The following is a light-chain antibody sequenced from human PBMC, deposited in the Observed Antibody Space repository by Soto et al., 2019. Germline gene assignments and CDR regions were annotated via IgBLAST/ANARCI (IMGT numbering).Light chain of an antibody. CDR3: QQYNTYST. J-gene: IGKJ2*01. CDR1: QSISNW. V-gene: IGKV1-5*03. Sequence: DIQMTQSPSTLSASVGDRIIITCRASQSISNWLAWYQQKPGKAPKLLIYKAPSLESGVPSRFSGSGSGTEFTLTISGLQPDDFATYYCQQYNTYSTFGQGTKLE. CDR2: KAP.